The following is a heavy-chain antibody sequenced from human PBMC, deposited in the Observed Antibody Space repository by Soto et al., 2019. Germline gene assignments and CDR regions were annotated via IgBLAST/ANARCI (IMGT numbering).Heavy chain of an antibody. CDR2: ISGSGGVT. CDR1: GFTFSSYV. V-gene: IGHV3-23*01. CDR3: AILVIITTQGVYDY. D-gene: IGHD3-22*01. J-gene: IGHJ4*02. Sequence: GGSLRLSCAASGFTFSSYVMTWVRQAPWEGLEWVSSISGSGGVTYYADSVKGRFTVSRDNSKSTLYLQMNSLRAEDTALYYCAILVIITTQGVYDYWGQGTMVTVS.